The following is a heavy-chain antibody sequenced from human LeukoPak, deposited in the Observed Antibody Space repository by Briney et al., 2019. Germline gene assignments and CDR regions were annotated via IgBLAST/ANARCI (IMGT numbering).Heavy chain of an antibody. Sequence: GGSLRLSCAASGFTFSSYAMSWVRQAPGKGLEWVSSISGSGGSTYYADSVKGRFTISRDNSKNTLYLQMNSLRAQDTAVYYCAKQNGIVVVPAAGGGAFDIWGQGTMVPVSS. CDR3: AKQNGIVVVPAAGGGAFDI. CDR2: ISGSGGST. D-gene: IGHD2-2*01. J-gene: IGHJ3*02. V-gene: IGHV3-23*01. CDR1: GFTFSSYA.